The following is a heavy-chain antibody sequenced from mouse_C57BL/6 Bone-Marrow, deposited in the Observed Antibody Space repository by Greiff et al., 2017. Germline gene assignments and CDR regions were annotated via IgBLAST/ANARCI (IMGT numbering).Heavy chain of an antibody. J-gene: IGHJ3*01. CDR3: ASPGFAWFAY. Sequence: EVKLVESGGDLVKPGGSLKLSCAASGFTFSSYGMSWVRQTPDKRLGWVATISSGGSYTYYPDSVKGRFTISRDNAKTTLYLQKSSLKSEDTAMYYCASPGFAWFAYWGQGTLVTVSA. CDR2: ISSGGSYT. V-gene: IGHV5-6*01. CDR1: GFTFSSYG.